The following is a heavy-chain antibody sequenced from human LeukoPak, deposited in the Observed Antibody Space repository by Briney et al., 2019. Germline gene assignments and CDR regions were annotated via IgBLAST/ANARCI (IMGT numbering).Heavy chain of an antibody. Sequence: AGGSLRLSCTASGFTFSSYAMHWVRQAPGKGLEWLASIGPKSNNVFFEDSLKGRFSISRDNARNTLYLQIKSLRAEDTAVYYCAREIYSNRDQDYAFDLCGQGTMFTVSS. V-gene: IGHV3-21*06. J-gene: IGHJ3*01. CDR3: AREIYSNRDQDYAFDL. D-gene: IGHD2-15*01. CDR2: IGPKSNNV. CDR1: GFTFSSYA.